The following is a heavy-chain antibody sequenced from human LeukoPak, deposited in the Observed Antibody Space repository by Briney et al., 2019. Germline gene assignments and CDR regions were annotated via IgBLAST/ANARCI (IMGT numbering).Heavy chain of an antibody. D-gene: IGHD3-10*01. CDR1: GGSISSSSYY. Sequence: SETLSLTCTVSGGSISSSSYYWGWIRQPPGKGLEWIGSIYYSGSTYYNPSLKSRVTISVDTSKNQFSLKLSSVTAADTAVYYCARRIHGSEGYYYMDVWGKGTTVTISS. V-gene: IGHV4-39*01. CDR3: ARRIHGSEGYYYMDV. J-gene: IGHJ6*03. CDR2: IYYSGST.